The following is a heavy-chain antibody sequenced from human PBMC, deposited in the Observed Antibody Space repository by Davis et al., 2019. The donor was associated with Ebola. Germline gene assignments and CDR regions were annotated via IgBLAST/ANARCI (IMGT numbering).Heavy chain of an antibody. V-gene: IGHV1-3*01. CDR3: AGNSVTTRLDYYGMDV. Sequence: AASVKVSCKASGYTFTRFAIHWVRQAPGQRLEWMGWINAGNGNTIYSQNFQGRVTITRDTSASTVYMALSSLRSEETAVYYCAGNSVTTRLDYYGMDVWGQGTTVTVSS. CDR1: GYTFTRFA. D-gene: IGHD4-17*01. CDR2: INAGNGNT. J-gene: IGHJ6*02.